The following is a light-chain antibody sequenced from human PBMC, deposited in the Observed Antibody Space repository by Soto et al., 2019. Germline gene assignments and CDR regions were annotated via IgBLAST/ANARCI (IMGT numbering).Light chain of an antibody. CDR2: DAS. CDR3: QQYGTSPQT. Sequence: EIVLTQSPGTLSLSPGERATLSCRASQSVSSSSLAWYQQKRGQAPRLLIHDASSRATGIPDRFSGSGSGTDFTLTINRLEPEDFAVYYCQQYGTSPQTFGQGTRLEIK. J-gene: IGKJ5*01. CDR1: QSVSSSS. V-gene: IGKV3-20*01.